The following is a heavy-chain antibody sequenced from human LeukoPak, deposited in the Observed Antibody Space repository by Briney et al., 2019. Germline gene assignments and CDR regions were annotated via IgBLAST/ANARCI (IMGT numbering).Heavy chain of an antibody. Sequence: SETLSLTCTVSGGSINNYYWSFNNYYWSWFRQPPGKGLEWIGHIYYSGSTYYNPSLKSRVTISVDTSKNQFSLKLSSVTAADTAVYYCARGGQWLVLEIDYWGQGTLVTVSS. CDR2: IYYSGST. CDR1: GGSINNYYWSFNNYY. V-gene: IGHV4-39*01. J-gene: IGHJ4*02. CDR3: ARGGQWLVLEIDY. D-gene: IGHD6-19*01.